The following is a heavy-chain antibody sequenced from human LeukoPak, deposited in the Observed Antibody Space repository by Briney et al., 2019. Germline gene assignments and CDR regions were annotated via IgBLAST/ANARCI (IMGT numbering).Heavy chain of an antibody. V-gene: IGHV3-74*01. CDR1: GFTFSNYW. CDR3: ARESSVGAHKAFDY. D-gene: IGHD1-26*01. CDR2: INSDGSST. Sequence: GGSLRLSCAASGFTFSNYWMHWVRQAPGKGLVWVSRINSDGSSTSYADSVKGRFTISRDNAKNTLYLQMNSLRAEDTAVYYCARESSVGAHKAFDYWGQGTLVTVS. J-gene: IGHJ4*02.